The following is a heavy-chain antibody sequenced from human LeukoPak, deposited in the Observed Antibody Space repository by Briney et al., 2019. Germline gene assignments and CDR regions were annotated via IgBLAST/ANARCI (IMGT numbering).Heavy chain of an antibody. D-gene: IGHD6-13*01. V-gene: IGHV1-2*02. J-gene: IGHJ5*02. CDR3: ARDFGGSSSWRYNWFDP. CDR1: GYTFTGYY. CDR2: INPNSGGT. Sequence: ASVKVSCKASGYTFTGYYMHWVRQAPGQGLEWMGWINPNSGGTNYAQKFQGRVTMTRDTSISTPYMELSRLRSDDTAVYYCARDFGGSSSWRYNWFDPWGQGTLVTVSS.